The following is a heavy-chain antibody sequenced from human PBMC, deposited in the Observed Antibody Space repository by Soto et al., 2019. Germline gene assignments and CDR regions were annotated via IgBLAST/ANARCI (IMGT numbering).Heavy chain of an antibody. CDR3: ARDRYGSGYHYPFDP. CDR2: IIPICGTA. J-gene: IGHJ5*02. V-gene: IGHV1-69*01. D-gene: IGHD3-22*01. CDR1: GVTFSSYA. Sequence: QVQLVQSGAEVKKPGSSVKVSCKASGVTFSSYAISWVRQAPGQGLEWMGGIIPICGTANYAQKFQGRVTITADESTSTAYMELNSLRSEDTAVYYCARDRYGSGYHYPFDPWGQGTLVTVSS.